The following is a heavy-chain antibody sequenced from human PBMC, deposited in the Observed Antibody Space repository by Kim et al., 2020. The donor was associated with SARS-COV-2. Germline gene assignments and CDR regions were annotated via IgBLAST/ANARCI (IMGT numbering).Heavy chain of an antibody. CDR2: IKSKTDGGTT. CDR1: GFTFSNAW. V-gene: IGHV3-15*01. CDR3: TTDYSSSWYYYYGMDV. Sequence: GGSLRLSCAASGFTFSNAWMSWVRQAPGKGLEWVGRIKSKTDGGTTDYAAPVKGRFTISRDDSKNTLYLQMNSLKTEDTAVYYCTTDYSSSWYYYYGMDVWGQGTTVTVSS. J-gene: IGHJ6*02. D-gene: IGHD6-13*01.